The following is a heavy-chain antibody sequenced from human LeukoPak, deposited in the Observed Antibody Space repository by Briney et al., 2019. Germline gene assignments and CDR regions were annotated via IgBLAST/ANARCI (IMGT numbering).Heavy chain of an antibody. Sequence: GGSLRLSCTGSGFTLSAYAMNWVRRAPGQGLEWGSSISSSSSDIYYTESVKGGFTISRDNAKNSLYLQMNSLRAEDTAVYYCVTDYGGSSGAFDIWGQGTMVTVSS. J-gene: IGHJ3*02. CDR3: VTDYGGSSGAFDI. CDR1: GFTLSAYA. D-gene: IGHD4-23*01. V-gene: IGHV3-21*01. CDR2: ISSSSSDI.